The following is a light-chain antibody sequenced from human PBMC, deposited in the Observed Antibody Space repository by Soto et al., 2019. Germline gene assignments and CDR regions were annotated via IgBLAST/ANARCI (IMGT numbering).Light chain of an antibody. J-gene: IGKJ5*01. Sequence: IELTHRPGALSLSPVEKATISCMACQSLSSSSLAWYQQKPGQAPRLLIYGASSRAAGIPDRFSGSGSGTVFTLTISRLEPEDVAVYYCQEYGSSITFGQGTRLEIK. CDR2: GAS. V-gene: IGKV3-20*01. CDR3: QEYGSSIT. CDR1: QSLSSSS.